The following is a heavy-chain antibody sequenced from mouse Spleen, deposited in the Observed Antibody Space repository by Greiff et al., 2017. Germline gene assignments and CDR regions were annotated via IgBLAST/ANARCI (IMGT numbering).Heavy chain of an antibody. V-gene: IGHV14-1*01. CDR1: GFNIKDYY. J-gene: IGHJ3*01. CDR3: TTELTGTRFAY. CDR2: IDPEDGDT. Sequence: VQLQQSGAELVRPGASVKLSCTASGFNIKDYYMHWVKQRPEQGLEWIGRIDPEDGDTEYAPKFQGKATMTADTSSNTAYLQLSSLTSEDTAVYYCTTELTGTRFAYWGQGTLVTVSA. D-gene: IGHD4-1*01.